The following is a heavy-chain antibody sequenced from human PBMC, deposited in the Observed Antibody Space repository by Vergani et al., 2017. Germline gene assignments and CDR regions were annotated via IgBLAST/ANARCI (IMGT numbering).Heavy chain of an antibody. Sequence: QVQLVESGGGVVQPGRSLRLSCAASGFSFRSYAMHWVRQAPGKGLEWVAVIWYDGNKKDYTDSVKGRFTISRDNSKNTVYLQMNSLTAEDTAVYYCARDLAKGAFDSWGQGTLATVSS. D-gene: IGHD3-16*01. V-gene: IGHV3-33*01. CDR3: ARDLAKGAFDS. J-gene: IGHJ4*02. CDR1: GFSFRSYA. CDR2: IWYDGNKK.